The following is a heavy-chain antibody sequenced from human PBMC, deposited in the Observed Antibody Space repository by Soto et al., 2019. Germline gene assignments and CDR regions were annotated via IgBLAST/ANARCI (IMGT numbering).Heavy chain of an antibody. D-gene: IGHD3-22*01. CDR3: ARDWAYYYDSSGYPGAFDI. Sequence: PSETLSLTCAVSGGSISSSNWWSWVRQPPGKGLEWIGYIYYSGSTYYNPSLKSRVTISVDTSKNQFSLKLSSVTAADTAVYYCARDWAYYYDSSGYPGAFDIWGQGTMVTV. CDR1: GGSISSSNW. CDR2: IYYSGST. V-gene: IGHV4-4*02. J-gene: IGHJ3*02.